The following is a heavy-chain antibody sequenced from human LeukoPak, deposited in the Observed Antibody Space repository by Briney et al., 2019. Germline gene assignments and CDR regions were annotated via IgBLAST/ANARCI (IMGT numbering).Heavy chain of an antibody. J-gene: IGHJ4*02. Sequence: SETLSLTCTVSGGSISSYYWSWIRQPPGKGLEWIGEINHSGSTNYNPSLKSRVTISVDTSKNQFSLKLSSVTAADTAVYYCARGDNPSGWYSVYFDYWGQGTLVTVSS. CDR2: INHSGST. V-gene: IGHV4-34*01. D-gene: IGHD6-19*01. CDR3: ARGDNPSGWYSVYFDY. CDR1: GGSISSYY.